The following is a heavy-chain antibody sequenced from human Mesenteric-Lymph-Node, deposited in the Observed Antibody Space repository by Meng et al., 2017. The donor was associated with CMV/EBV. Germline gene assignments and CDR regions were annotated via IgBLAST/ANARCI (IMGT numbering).Heavy chain of an antibody. CDR3: AKDGYSYGYYFDS. V-gene: IGHV3-23*01. Sequence: GGSLRLSCAASGFTFNEFAMNWVRQAPGKGLEWVSVISGSGDSTHYADSVKGRHTISRDNSKNILYLQMNSLTAEDTAIYYCAKDGYSYGYYFDSWGQGTLVTVSS. J-gene: IGHJ4*02. D-gene: IGHD5-18*01. CDR1: GFTFNEFA. CDR2: ISGSGDST.